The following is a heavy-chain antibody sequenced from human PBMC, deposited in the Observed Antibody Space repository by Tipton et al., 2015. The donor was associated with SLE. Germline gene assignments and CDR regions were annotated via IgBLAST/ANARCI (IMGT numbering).Heavy chain of an antibody. CDR1: GGSFSGYY. CDR3: ARDGLYLDYGDYYYGMDV. CDR2: IFYSGTT. Sequence: TLSLTCGVYGGSFSGYYWGWIRQPPGKGLEWIGSIFYSGTTYYSPSLKSRVTISVDTSKNQFSLKVSSVTAADTAVYYCARDGLYLDYGDYYYGMDVWGQGTTVTVSS. D-gene: IGHD4-17*01. V-gene: IGHV4-34*12. J-gene: IGHJ6*02.